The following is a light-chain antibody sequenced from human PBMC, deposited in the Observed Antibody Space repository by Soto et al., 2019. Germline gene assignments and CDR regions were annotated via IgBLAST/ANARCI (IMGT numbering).Light chain of an antibody. J-gene: IGKJ1*01. V-gene: IGKV3-11*01. CDR2: DAS. Sequence: TLSLSPGERATLSCRASQSIGLAIAWYQHKPGQAPRLLIFDASQRATGIPARFRGSGSGTDFTLSISSLEPEDFAVYYCQQRTDRPPWTFGQGTKVDIK. CDR1: QSIGLA. CDR3: QQRTDRPPWT.